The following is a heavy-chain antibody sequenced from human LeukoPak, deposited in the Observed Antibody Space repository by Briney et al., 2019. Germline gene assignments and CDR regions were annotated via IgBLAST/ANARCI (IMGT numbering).Heavy chain of an antibody. CDR2: ICYSGA. Sequence: SETLSLTCSVSGDSISSNTYCCGWIRQPPGKGLEWIATICYSGAYYNPSLKSRLTKSIDTSSNQFSLNLNSVTAADTAVYYCARRPPAGGADWFDPWGQGILVTVSS. CDR3: ARRPPAGGADWFDP. J-gene: IGHJ5*02. D-gene: IGHD2-8*02. V-gene: IGHV4-39*01. CDR1: GDSISSNTYC.